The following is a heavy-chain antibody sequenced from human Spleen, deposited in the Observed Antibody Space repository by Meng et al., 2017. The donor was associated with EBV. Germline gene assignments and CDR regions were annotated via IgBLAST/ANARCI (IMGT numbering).Heavy chain of an antibody. Sequence: VLVGRSGAKMKVPGSQVKVSCKTSGLTLRHSAVSWVRQAPGQGLEWLGGLIPYFGAANYAPKFEGRVTIIADDSTRTHYLELTSLRSDDSGMYYCASESGRGYTPDYWGQGTLVTVSS. D-gene: IGHD3-10*01. V-gene: IGHV1-69*01. J-gene: IGHJ4*02. CDR3: ASESGRGYTPDY. CDR1: GLTLRHSA. CDR2: LIPYFGAA.